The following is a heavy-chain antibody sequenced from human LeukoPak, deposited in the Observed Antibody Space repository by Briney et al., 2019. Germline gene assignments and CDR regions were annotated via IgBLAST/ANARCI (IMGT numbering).Heavy chain of an antibody. CDR1: GFTFSSYG. CDR3: AKEMSGSYYYYYYYYMDV. Sequence: PGGSLRLSCAASGFTFSSYGMHWVRQAPGKGLEWVAFIRYDGSNKYYADSVKGRFTISRDNSKNTLYLQMNSLRAEDTAVYYCAKEMSGSYYYYYYYYMDVWGKGTTVTVSS. J-gene: IGHJ6*03. V-gene: IGHV3-30*02. D-gene: IGHD1-26*01. CDR2: IRYDGSNK.